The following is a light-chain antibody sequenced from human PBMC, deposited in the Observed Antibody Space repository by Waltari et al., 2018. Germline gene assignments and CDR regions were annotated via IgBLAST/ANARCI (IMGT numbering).Light chain of an antibody. V-gene: IGKV1-17*01. J-gene: IGKJ1*01. CDR2: AAS. CDR3: QEHVTYWA. CDR1: QSISNC. Sequence: DILMTQSPSSLSASVGDRVTITCRASQSISNCLNWYQQKPGKAPNLLIYAASSLETGVPSRFSGSGSGTEFTLTISSLQPDDFATYYCQEHVTYWAFGQGTKVEMK.